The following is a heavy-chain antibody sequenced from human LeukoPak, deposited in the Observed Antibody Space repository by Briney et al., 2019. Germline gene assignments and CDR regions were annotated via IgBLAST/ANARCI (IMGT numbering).Heavy chain of an antibody. Sequence: GGSLRLSCAASGFTFSSYEMNWVRQAPGKGLEWVAFIRDDGSNKYYADSVKGRFTISRDNSKNTLYLQMNSLRAEDTAVYYCAKVDLGLRYFDWFPQSEGPCFDYWGQGTLVTVSS. CDR3: AKVDLGLRYFDWFPQSEGPCFDY. J-gene: IGHJ4*02. D-gene: IGHD3-9*01. CDR1: GFTFSSYE. V-gene: IGHV3-30*02. CDR2: IRDDGSNK.